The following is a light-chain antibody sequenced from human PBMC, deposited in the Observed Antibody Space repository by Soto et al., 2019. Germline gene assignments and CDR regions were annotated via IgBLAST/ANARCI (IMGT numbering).Light chain of an antibody. CDR1: RAINIY. J-gene: IGKJ5*01. Sequence: DVQMTQSPSSLSASVGDRVSITCRTSRAINIYLNWFQQKPGEAPNLLIYTISTLQSGVPSRFSGNGSGTHFTLTITNLQPEDSATYYCQQGNETPFTFGQGTRLEI. CDR3: QQGNETPFT. CDR2: TIS. V-gene: IGKV1-39*01.